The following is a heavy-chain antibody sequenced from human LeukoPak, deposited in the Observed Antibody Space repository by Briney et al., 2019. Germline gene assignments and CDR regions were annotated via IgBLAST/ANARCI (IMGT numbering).Heavy chain of an antibody. CDR3: ARGLAVAAFFDY. CDR1: GGSISSSSYY. CDR2: IYYSGST. V-gene: IGHV4-39*07. J-gene: IGHJ4*02. Sequence: PSETLSLTCTVSGGSISSSSYYWGWIRQPPGKGLEWIGSIYYSGSTYYNPSLKSRVTISVDTSKNQFSLKLSSVTAADTAVYYCARGLAVAAFFDYWGQGTLVTVSS. D-gene: IGHD6-19*01.